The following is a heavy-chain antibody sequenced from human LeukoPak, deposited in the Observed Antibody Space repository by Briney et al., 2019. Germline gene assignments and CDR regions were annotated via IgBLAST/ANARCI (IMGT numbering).Heavy chain of an antibody. CDR3: ARLTWDTTMVRYYFDF. Sequence: SETLSLTCTVSGGSISGYYWNWIRQPPGKGLEWIGYIYYTGSTSYNPSLKSRVTISLDTSKNQFSLKLSSVTAADTAVYYCARLTWDTTMVRYYFDFWGQGTLATVSS. V-gene: IGHV4-59*08. J-gene: IGHJ4*02. CDR1: GGSISGYY. D-gene: IGHD5-18*01. CDR2: IYYTGST.